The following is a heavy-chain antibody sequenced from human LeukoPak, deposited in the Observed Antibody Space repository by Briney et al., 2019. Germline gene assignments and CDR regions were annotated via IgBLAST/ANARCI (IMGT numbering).Heavy chain of an antibody. D-gene: IGHD2-15*01. CDR1: GCSISSGGYY. J-gene: IGHJ3*02. V-gene: IGHV4-30-4*08. CDR3: ASRVVAASQGAAFDI. CDR2: IFYTGST. Sequence: PSQTLSLTCTVSGCSISSGGYYWSWIRQPPGKGLEWIGYIFYTGSTYYNPYLKSRVTMTVDTSKNQFSLKLSSVTAADTAVYHCASRVVAASQGAAFDIWGQGTMVTVSS.